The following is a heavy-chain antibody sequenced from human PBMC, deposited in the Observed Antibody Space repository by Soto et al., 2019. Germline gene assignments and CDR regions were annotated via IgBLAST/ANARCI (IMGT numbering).Heavy chain of an antibody. CDR2: THHSGRT. J-gene: IGHJ4*02. CDR1: GGSMSSSNW. CDR3: ARSEDTVLDY. V-gene: IGHV4-4*02. D-gene: IGHD4-17*01. Sequence: SETLSLTCTVSGGSMSSSNWWNWVRQPPGKGLEWIGETHHSGRTNYNPSLKSRVTISVDKSKNHFSLKLSSVTAADTAVYYCARSEDTVLDYWGQGTLVTVS.